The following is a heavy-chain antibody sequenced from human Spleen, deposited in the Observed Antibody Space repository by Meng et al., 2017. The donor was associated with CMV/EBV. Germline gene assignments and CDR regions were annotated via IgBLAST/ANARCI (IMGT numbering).Heavy chain of an antibody. CDR3: ARDYDSSGGGYYGMDV. D-gene: IGHD3-22*01. CDR2: ISSSSSYI. Sequence: GESLKISCAASGFTFSSYSMNWVRQAPGKGLEWVSSISSSSSYIYYADSVKGRFTISRDNAKNSLYLQMNSLRAEDTAVYYCARDYDSSGGGYYGMDVWGQGTTVTVSS. J-gene: IGHJ6*02. V-gene: IGHV3-21*01. CDR1: GFTFSSYS.